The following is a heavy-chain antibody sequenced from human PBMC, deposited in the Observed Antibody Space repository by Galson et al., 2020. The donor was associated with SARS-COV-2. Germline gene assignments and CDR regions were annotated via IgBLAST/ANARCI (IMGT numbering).Heavy chain of an antibody. V-gene: IGHV5-51*01. CDR1: RYTFTTYW. Sequence: VQTLYLSRKRSRYTFTTYWIGTVREIPGTGLECMGIIYPGDSDTTYSTSFQGQVPISADKSISTAYLQWSSLKASDTAMYYGARQGYYDSRGYDPLYYVDYWGQGSLVTVSS. J-gene: IGHJ4*02. CDR3: ARQGYYDSRGYDPLYYVDY. D-gene: IGHD3-22*01. CDR2: IYPGDSDT.